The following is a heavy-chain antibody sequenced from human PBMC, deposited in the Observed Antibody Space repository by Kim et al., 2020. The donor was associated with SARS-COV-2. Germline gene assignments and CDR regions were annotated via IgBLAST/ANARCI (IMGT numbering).Heavy chain of an antibody. J-gene: IGHJ3*02. CDR2: ISGSGGST. V-gene: IGHV3-23*01. CDR1: GFTFSSYA. CDR3: AKDLSERWLQFTDAFDI. Sequence: GGSLRLSCAASGFTFSSYAMSWVRQAPGKGLEWVSAISGSGGSTYYADSVKGRFTISRDNSKNTLYLQMNSLRAEDTAVYYCAKDLSERWLQFTDAFDIWGPGTMVTVSS. D-gene: IGHD5-12*01.